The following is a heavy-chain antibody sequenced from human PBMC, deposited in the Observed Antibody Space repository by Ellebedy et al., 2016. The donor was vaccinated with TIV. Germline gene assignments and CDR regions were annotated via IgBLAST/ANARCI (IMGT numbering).Heavy chain of an antibody. J-gene: IGHJ5*02. CDR1: GGSISSYY. CDR2: IYYSGST. D-gene: IGHD3-16*01. CDR3: ARDPRMGIGWFDP. V-gene: IGHV4-59*12. Sequence: MPSETLSLTCTVSGGSISSYYWSWIRQPPGKGLEWIGYIYYSGSTNYNPSLKSRVTMSVDTSKNQFSLKLSSVTAADTAVYYCARDPRMGIGWFDPWGQGTLVTVSS.